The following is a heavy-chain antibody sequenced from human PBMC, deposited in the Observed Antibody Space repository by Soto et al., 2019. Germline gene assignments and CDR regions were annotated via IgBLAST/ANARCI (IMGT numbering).Heavy chain of an antibody. J-gene: IGHJ6*02. Sequence: LRLSCAASGFTFSNAWMNWVRQAPGRGLEWVGRIKSKTDGGTTDHAAPVKGRFTISRDDSKNTLYLQMNSLKTEDTAVYYWTTDRIIAVVPDVWGQGTTVTVSS. CDR2: IKSKTDGGTT. CDR1: GFTFSNAW. V-gene: IGHV3-15*07. D-gene: IGHD6-19*01. CDR3: TTDRIIAVVPDV.